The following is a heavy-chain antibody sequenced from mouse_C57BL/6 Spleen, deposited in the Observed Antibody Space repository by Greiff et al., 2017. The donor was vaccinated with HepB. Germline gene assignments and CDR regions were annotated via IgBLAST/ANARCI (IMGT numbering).Heavy chain of an antibody. Sequence: VQLQQSGPELVKPGASVKISCKASGYSFTSYYIHWVKQRPGQGLEWIGWIYPGSGNTKYNEKFKGKATLTADTSSSTAYMQLSSLTSEDSAVYYCARWDTTVRALAYWGQGTLVTVSA. V-gene: IGHV1-66*01. J-gene: IGHJ3*01. D-gene: IGHD1-1*01. CDR3: ARWDTTVRALAY. CDR2: IYPGSGNT. CDR1: GYSFTSYY.